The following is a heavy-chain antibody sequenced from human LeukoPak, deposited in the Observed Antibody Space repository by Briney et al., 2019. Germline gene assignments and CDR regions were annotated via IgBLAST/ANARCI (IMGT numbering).Heavy chain of an antibody. D-gene: IGHD3-16*01. V-gene: IGHV4-39*07. CDR3: ARGLGGYMDV. Sequence: SETLSLTCTVSGGSISSSSYYWGWIRQPPGKGLEWIGSIYYSGSTYYNPSLKSRVTISVDTSKNQFSLKLSSVTAADTAVYYCARGLGGYMDVWGKGTTVTISS. CDR2: IYYSGST. CDR1: GGSISSSSYY. J-gene: IGHJ6*03.